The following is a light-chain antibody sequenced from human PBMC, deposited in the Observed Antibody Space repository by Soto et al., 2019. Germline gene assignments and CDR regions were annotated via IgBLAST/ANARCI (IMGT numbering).Light chain of an antibody. V-gene: IGLV1-40*01. CDR3: QSYDSSLTTFV. CDR2: GDN. J-gene: IGLJ1*01. CDR1: SSNIGAEYD. Sequence: QSVLTQPPSVSGAPGQRVASSCTGSSSNIGAEYDVHWYQQLPGTAPKRLIYGDNNRPSGVPDRFPGSKSGTSASLAITGLQPEDEADYYCQSYDSSLTTFVFGTGTKVTVL.